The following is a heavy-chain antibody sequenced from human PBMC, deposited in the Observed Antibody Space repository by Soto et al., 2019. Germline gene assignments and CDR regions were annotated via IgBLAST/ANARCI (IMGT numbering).Heavy chain of an antibody. V-gene: IGHV1-24*01. CDR3: ATDGVTMVRGAIAPFDY. D-gene: IGHD3-10*01. J-gene: IGHJ4*02. Sequence: ASVKVSCKVSGYTLTELSMHWVRQAPGKGLEWMGGFDPEDGETIYAQKFQGRVTMTEDTSTDTAYMELSSLRSEDTAMYYCATDGVTMVRGAIAPFDYWGQGTLVTVSS. CDR2: FDPEDGET. CDR1: GYTLTELS.